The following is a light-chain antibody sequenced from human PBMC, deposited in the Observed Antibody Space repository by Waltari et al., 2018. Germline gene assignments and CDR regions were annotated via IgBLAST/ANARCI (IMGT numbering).Light chain of an antibody. Sequence: DIQMTPSPSTLSAFVGDRVTITCRGSQSSSTWLAWYQKKPGKAPKLLIYKASRLESGVPSRFSGSGSGTECTLTISSLQPDDFATYYCQQNNVFPWTFGQGTKVEIK. CDR2: KAS. V-gene: IGKV1-5*03. CDR3: QQNNVFPWT. J-gene: IGKJ1*01. CDR1: QSSSTW.